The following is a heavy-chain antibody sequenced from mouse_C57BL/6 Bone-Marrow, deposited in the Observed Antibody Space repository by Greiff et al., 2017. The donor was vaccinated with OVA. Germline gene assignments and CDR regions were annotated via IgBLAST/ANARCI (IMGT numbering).Heavy chain of an antibody. V-gene: IGHV1-87*01. J-gene: IGHJ4*01. CDR1: YTFSRRVH. CDR3: SEDSAVYYCHYYGSKKRYYYAMDY. CDR2: GQGLAWIG. Sequence: VKLQESGPELARPWASVKISCQAFYTFSRRVHFAIRDTNYWMQWVKQRPGQGLAWIGAIYPGNGDTSYNQKFKGKATLTAEQSSSTSYMLLSSLTSEDSAVYYCHYYGSKKRYYYAMDYWGQGTSVTVSS. D-gene: IGHD1-1*01.